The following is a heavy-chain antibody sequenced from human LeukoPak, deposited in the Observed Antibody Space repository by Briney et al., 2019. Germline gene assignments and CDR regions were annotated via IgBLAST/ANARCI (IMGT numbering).Heavy chain of an antibody. D-gene: IGHD3-10*01. J-gene: IGHJ4*02. CDR1: GFTFRSYA. Sequence: GGSLRLSCAASGFTFRSYAVTWVRQAPGKGLEWVSTISDSGVSTHYADSVKGRFTISRDNSKNTLYLQMNSLRAEDTAVYYCARALVRGGKIDYWGQGTLVTVSS. CDR2: ISDSGVST. CDR3: ARALVRGGKIDY. V-gene: IGHV3-23*01.